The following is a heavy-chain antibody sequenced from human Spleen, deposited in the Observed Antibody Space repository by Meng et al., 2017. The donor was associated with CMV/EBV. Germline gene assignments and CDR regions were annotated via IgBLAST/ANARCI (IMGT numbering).Heavy chain of an antibody. J-gene: IGHJ4*02. CDR1: REDLNKLL. CDR3: TTERLKDYSVDH. V-gene: IGHV1-69*06. CDR2: IFPIFAAP. D-gene: IGHD2-15*01. Sequence: CKVTREDLNKLLITWVRPAAGQGLGWVGGIFPIFAAPHYEKKFKGRVRIAANRSTNTSYMELTSLRSEDTAIYFCTTERLKDYSVDHWGQGTLVTVSS.